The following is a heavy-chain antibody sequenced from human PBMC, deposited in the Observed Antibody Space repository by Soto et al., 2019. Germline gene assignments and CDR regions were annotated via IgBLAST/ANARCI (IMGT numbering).Heavy chain of an antibody. CDR2: IYYSGST. J-gene: IGHJ4*02. CDR3: ASTKGYDFDY. Sequence: SETLSLTCTVSVGSIRSGGYYWSWIRQHPGKGLEWIGYIYYSGSTYYNPSLKSRATMSVDTSKNQFSLKLSSVTAADTAVYYCASTKGYDFDYWGQGTLVTVSS. V-gene: IGHV4-31*03. CDR1: VGSIRSGGYY. D-gene: IGHD5-12*01.